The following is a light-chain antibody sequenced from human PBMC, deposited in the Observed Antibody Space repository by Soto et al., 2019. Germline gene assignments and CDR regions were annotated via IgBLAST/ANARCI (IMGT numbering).Light chain of an antibody. J-gene: IGLJ2*01. V-gene: IGLV2-8*01. CDR1: SSDVGGYNF. CDR2: DVT. Sequence: QAVLTQPPSASGSPGQSVTISCTGASSDVGGYNFVSWYQQHPGKAPKLMIYDVTKRPSGVPVRFSGSKSGNTASLTVSGLQADDEADYYCSSYAGSSVPVAFGGGTKLTVL. CDR3: SSYAGSSVPVA.